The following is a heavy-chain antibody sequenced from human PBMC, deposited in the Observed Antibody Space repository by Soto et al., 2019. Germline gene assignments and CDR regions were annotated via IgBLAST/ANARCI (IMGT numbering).Heavy chain of an antibody. Sequence: LRLSCAASGFTFSSYAMHWVRQAPGKGLEWVAVISYDGSNKYYADSVKGRFTISRDNSKNTLYLQMNSLRAEDTAVYCCARSRRGYYYDSSGDPYYYYYGMDVWGQGTTVTVSS. CDR1: GFTFSSYA. CDR2: ISYDGSNK. V-gene: IGHV3-30-3*01. J-gene: IGHJ6*02. D-gene: IGHD3-22*01. CDR3: ARSRRGYYYDSSGDPYYYYYGMDV.